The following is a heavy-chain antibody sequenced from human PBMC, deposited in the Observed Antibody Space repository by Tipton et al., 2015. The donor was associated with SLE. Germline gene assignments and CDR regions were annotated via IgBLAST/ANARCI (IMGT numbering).Heavy chain of an antibody. CDR1: GFTFSSYA. J-gene: IGHJ4*02. CDR3: AREGNWAGEVDY. Sequence: SLRLSCAASGFTFSSYAVHWVRQAPGKGLEWVAVMSYDGFNKYYADSVKGRFTISRDNSKNTLYLQMNSQRAEDTALYYCAREGNWAGEVDYWGQGTLVTVSS. V-gene: IGHV3-30*04. D-gene: IGHD7-27*01. CDR2: MSYDGFNK.